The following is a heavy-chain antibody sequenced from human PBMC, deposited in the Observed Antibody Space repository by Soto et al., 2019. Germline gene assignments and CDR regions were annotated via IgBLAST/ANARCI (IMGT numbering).Heavy chain of an antibody. D-gene: IGHD3-22*01. CDR3: TTTDYYDSSGYYLDY. CDR2: IKSKTDGGTT. Sequence: LSLTCAASGFTFSNAWMSWVRQAPGKGLEWVGRIKSKTDGGTTDYAAPVKGRFTISRDDSKNTLYLQMNSLKTEDTAVYYCTTTDYYDSSGYYLDYWGQGTLVTVSS. J-gene: IGHJ4*02. CDR1: GFTFSNAW. V-gene: IGHV3-15*01.